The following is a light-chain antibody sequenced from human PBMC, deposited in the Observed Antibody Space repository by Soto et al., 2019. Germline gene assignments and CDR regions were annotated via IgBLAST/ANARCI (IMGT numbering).Light chain of an antibody. CDR1: QSVSSS. V-gene: IGKV3-15*01. J-gene: IGKJ1*01. CDR3: QQYVRWPPGT. Sequence: EIVVTQSPATLSVSPGERVTLSCRASQSVSSSLAWYQQRPGQAPRLLIYDTSTRAAGIAARFSGSGSGTEFTLTISSLQSEDFAVCFCQQYVRWPPGTFGQGTTVHIK. CDR2: DTS.